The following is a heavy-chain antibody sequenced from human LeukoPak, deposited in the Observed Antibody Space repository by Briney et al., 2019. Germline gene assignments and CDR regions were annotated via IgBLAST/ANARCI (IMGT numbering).Heavy chain of an antibody. J-gene: IGHJ3*02. CDR2: MNPNSGNT. Sequence: ASVKVSCKASGYTFTSYDINWVRQATGQGLEWMGWMNPNSGNTGYAQKFQGGVTMTRYTSISTAYMELSSLRSEDTAVYYCARANNWNRDNAFDIWGQGTMVTVSS. CDR3: ARANNWNRDNAFDI. V-gene: IGHV1-8*01. D-gene: IGHD1-1*01. CDR1: GYTFTSYD.